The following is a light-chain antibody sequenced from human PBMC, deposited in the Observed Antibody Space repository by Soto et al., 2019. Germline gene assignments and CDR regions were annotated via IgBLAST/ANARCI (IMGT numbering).Light chain of an antibody. Sequence: EIVMTQSPATLSVSPGERATLSCRASQSVSSKLAWYQQKPGQAPRLLIYGASTRATGTPARFSGSGSETEFTLTISSLQSEDFAVYYCQQYHHWPPLTFGGGTKVEIK. J-gene: IGKJ4*01. CDR2: GAS. V-gene: IGKV3-15*01. CDR1: QSVSSK. CDR3: QQYHHWPPLT.